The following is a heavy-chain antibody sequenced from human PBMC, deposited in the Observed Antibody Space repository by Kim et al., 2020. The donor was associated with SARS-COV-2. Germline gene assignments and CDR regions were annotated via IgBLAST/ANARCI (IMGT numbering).Heavy chain of an antibody. CDR3: AKSFSGSYFGYDY. CDR2: ISYDGSNK. J-gene: IGHJ4*02. D-gene: IGHD1-26*01. CDR1: GFTFNTYG. Sequence: GGSLRLSCAASGFTFNTYGMHWVRQAPGKGLEWVAVISYDGSNKYYADSVKGRFTISRDNSKNTLYLQMNILRIEDTAVYYCAKSFSGSYFGYDYCGQGTLVTVSS. V-gene: IGHV3-30*18.